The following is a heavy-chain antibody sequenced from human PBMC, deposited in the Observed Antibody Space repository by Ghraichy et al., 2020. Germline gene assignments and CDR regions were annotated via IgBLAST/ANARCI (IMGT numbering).Heavy chain of an antibody. V-gene: IGHV3-15*07. CDR2: IKRNDDGGTT. CDR1: GFTFKNAW. Sequence: GGSLRLSCTASGFTFKNAWMNWVRQVPGKGLEWFGRIKRNDDGGTTDYAAPVTGRFTISRDDSKNMLFLQMNSLNTEDGGMYWCTTDGGADYCSTTNCADVFDYWGQGTLVTVSS. D-gene: IGHD2-21*01. CDR3: TTDGGADYCSTTNCADVFDY. J-gene: IGHJ4*02.